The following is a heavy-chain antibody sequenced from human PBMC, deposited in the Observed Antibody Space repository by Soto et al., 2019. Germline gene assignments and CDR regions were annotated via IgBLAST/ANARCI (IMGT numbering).Heavy chain of an antibody. D-gene: IGHD4-4*01. Sequence: PGESLKISCKGSGYSFTSYWISWVRQMPGKGLEWMGRIDPSDSYTNYSPSFQGHVTISADKSISTAYLQWSSLKASDTAMYYCARLPRQEVNYYYYGMDVWGQGTTVTVSS. J-gene: IGHJ6*02. CDR1: GYSFTSYW. V-gene: IGHV5-10-1*01. CDR2: IDPSDSYT. CDR3: ARLPRQEVNYYYYGMDV.